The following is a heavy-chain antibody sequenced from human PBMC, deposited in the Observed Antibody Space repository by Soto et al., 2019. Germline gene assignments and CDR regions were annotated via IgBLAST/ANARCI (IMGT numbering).Heavy chain of an antibody. CDR1: GYTFTGYF. CDR2: INPNSGAT. V-gene: IGHV1-2*02. Sequence: ASVKVSCKASGYTFTGYFMHWVRQAPGQGLEWMGWINPNSGATRYAQKFQGRVTLSRDTSISTAYMELSGLRSDDTAVYYCARGGGTILAPLPWGQGTLVTVSS. CDR3: ARGGGTILAPLP. D-gene: IGHD3-3*01. J-gene: IGHJ5*02.